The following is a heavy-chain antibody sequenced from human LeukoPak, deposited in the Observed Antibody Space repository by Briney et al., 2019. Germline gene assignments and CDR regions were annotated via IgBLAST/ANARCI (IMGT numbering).Heavy chain of an antibody. J-gene: IGHJ4*02. Sequence: GGSLRLSCAASGFTFSSYAMSWVRQAPGKGMEWVSGITYGDGSTYYADSLKGRFTISRDNSKNALYLQMNSLRAEDTAVYYCARTGYNYGTPLNNWGQGTLVTVSS. CDR3: ARTGYNYGTPLNN. CDR2: ITYGDGST. D-gene: IGHD5-18*01. V-gene: IGHV3-23*01. CDR1: GFTFSSYA.